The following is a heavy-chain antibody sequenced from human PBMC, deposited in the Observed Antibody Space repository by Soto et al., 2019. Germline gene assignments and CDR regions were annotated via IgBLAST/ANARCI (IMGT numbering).Heavy chain of an antibody. V-gene: IGHV3-66*01. J-gene: IGHJ4*02. D-gene: IGHD3-16*01. Sequence: EVQWVESGGGLVQPGGSLGLSCAASGFTVSTKYMSWVRQAPGKGLEWVSVIYSGGSTFYADSVRGRFTISRDNSKNTVNLQMNSLRAEDTAVYYCARDPWAADYWGQGTLVTVSS. CDR2: IYSGGST. CDR3: ARDPWAADY. CDR1: GFTVSTKY.